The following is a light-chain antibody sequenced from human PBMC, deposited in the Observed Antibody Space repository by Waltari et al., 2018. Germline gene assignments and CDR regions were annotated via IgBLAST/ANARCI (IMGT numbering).Light chain of an antibody. Sequence: EIVLTQSPATLSVSPGERAPLSCRASQRGSTKVAWYQQRPGQAPRLLIYAASSRATGVPARFGGSGSETDFTLTISGLQSEDFAVYYCQHYEGWPPWTFGQGTKV. V-gene: IGKV3-15*01. CDR2: AAS. CDR3: QHYEGWPPWT. CDR1: QRGSTK. J-gene: IGKJ1*01.